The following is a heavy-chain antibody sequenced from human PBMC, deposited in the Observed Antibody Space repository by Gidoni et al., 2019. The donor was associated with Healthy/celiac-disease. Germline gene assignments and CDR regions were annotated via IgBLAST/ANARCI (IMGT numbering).Heavy chain of an antibody. J-gene: IGHJ4*02. CDR2: IYYSGST. CDR3: ARNYDSSGYSDY. CDR1: GGSISSSSYY. D-gene: IGHD3-22*01. Sequence: QLQLQESGPGLVKPSETLSLTCTVSGGSISSSSYYWGWIRQPPGKGLEWIGSIYYSGSTYYNPSLKSRVTISVDTSKNQFSLKLSSVTAADTAVYYCARNYDSSGYSDYWGQGTLVTVSS. V-gene: IGHV4-39*01.